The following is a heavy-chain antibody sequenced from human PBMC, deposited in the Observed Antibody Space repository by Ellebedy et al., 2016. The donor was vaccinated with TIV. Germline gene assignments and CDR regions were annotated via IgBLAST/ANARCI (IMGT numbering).Heavy chain of an antibody. D-gene: IGHD3-3*01. V-gene: IGHV3-7*02. J-gene: IGHJ5*01. CDR1: GLTFSSYG. CDR3: ARLLGWGRFDS. CDR2: IKYDGSVK. Sequence: GESLKISCAASGLTFSSYGMSWVRQAPGKGLEWVANIKYDGSVKNYVDSVKGRFIISRDNGKNSVYLQMNSLRVEDTAVYYCARLLGWGRFDSWGQGTLVTVS.